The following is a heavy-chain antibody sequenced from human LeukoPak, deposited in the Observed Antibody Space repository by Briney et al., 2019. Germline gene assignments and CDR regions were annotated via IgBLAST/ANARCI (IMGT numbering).Heavy chain of an antibody. D-gene: IGHD2-15*01. CDR3: ARKGGSITPFDY. Sequence: SETLSLTCTVSGGSISSYYWSWIRQPPGKGLEWIGYIYYSGSTNYNPSLKSRVTISVDTSKNQFSLKLSSVTAADTAVHYCARKGGSITPFDYWGQGTLVTVSS. J-gene: IGHJ4*02. CDR1: GGSISSYY. CDR2: IYYSGST. V-gene: IGHV4-59*01.